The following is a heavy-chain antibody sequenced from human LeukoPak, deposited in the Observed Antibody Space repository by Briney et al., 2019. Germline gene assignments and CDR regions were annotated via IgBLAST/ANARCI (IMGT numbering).Heavy chain of an antibody. Sequence: GGSLRLSCAASGFIFTDYWMNWVRQAPGKGLEWVSYISSSSSTIYYADSVKGRFTISRDNAKNSLYLQMNSLRDEDTAVYYCARDYRKTYYYDSSGSGYFDLWGRGTLVTVSS. CDR3: ARDYRKTYYYDSSGSGYFDL. D-gene: IGHD3-22*01. V-gene: IGHV3-48*02. CDR1: GFIFTDYW. J-gene: IGHJ2*01. CDR2: ISSSSSTI.